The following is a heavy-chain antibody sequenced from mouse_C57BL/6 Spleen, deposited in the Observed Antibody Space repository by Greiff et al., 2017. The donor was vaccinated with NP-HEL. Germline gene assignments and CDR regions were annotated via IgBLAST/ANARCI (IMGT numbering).Heavy chain of an antibody. CDR1: GYTFTSYW. J-gene: IGHJ3*01. V-gene: IGHV1-64*01. D-gene: IGHD1-1*01. CDR2: IHPNSGST. Sequence: VQLQQPGAELVKPGASVKLSCKASGYTFTSYWMHWVKQRPGQGLEWIGMIHPNSGSTNYNEKFKSKATLTVDKSSSTAYMQLSSLTSEDSAGYYSAKDGSSYIRFAYCGQETLGTVSA. CDR3: AKDGSSYIRFAY.